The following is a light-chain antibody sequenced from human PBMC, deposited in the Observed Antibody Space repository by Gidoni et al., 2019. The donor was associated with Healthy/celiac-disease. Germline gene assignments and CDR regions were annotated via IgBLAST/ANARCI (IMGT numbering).Light chain of an antibody. Sequence: EIVLRQSPGTLSLSPGERATLSCRASRSVSSDYLAWYQQRPGQAPRLLIYGASSRATGIPDRFSGSGSATDFTLTISRLEPEDFAVYFCQQYGGSPLTFGGGTKVEIK. J-gene: IGKJ4*01. V-gene: IGKV3-20*01. CDR1: RSVSSDY. CDR3: QQYGGSPLT. CDR2: GAS.